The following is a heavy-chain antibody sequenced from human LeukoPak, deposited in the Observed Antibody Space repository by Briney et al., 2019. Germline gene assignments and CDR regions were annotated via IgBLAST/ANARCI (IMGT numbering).Heavy chain of an antibody. CDR2: ISYDGSNK. J-gene: IGHJ4*02. D-gene: IGHD3-10*01. Sequence: PGGSLRLSCAASGFTFSSYAMHWVRQAPGKGLEWVAVISYDGSNKYYADSVKGRFTISRDNSKNTLYLQMNSLRAEDTAVYYCARVRITMVRGVRGLVRGYFDYWGQGTLVTVSS. CDR1: GFTFSSYA. V-gene: IGHV3-30*04. CDR3: ARVRITMVRGVRGLVRGYFDY.